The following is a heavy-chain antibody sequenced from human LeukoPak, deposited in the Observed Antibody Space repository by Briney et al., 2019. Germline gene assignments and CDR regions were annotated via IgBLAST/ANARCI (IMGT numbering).Heavy chain of an antibody. D-gene: IGHD1-26*01. CDR1: GASISNSEFY. V-gene: IGHV4-39*07. Sequence: TSETLSLTCTVSGASISNSEFYWGWIRQAPGKGLEWIGSIHSSGSPYYSPSFKSRATMSIDRSQNHFSLRLTSVTAADTAVYYCARRTRIVGATGAYWYFDLWGRGTLVTVSS. CDR3: ARRTRIVGATGAYWYFDL. CDR2: IHSSGSP. J-gene: IGHJ2*01.